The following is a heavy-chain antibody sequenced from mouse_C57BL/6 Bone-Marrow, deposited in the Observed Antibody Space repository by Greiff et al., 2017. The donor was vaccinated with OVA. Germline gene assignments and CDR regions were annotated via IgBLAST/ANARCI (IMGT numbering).Heavy chain of an antibody. Sequence: VQLKQSGAELVRPGASVKLSCTASGFNIKDYYMHWVKQRPEQGLEWIGWIDPENGDTEYASKFQGKATITADTSSNTAYLQLSSLTSEDTAVYYCTTGLYYFDYWGQGTTLTVSS. V-gene: IGHV14-4*01. CDR3: TTGLYYFDY. CDR2: IDPENGDT. CDR1: GFNIKDYY. J-gene: IGHJ2*01.